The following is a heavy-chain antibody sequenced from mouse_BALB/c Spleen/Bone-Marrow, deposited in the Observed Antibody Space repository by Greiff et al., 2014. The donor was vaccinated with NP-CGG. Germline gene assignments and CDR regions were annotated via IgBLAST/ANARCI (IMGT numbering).Heavy chain of an antibody. CDR2: IDPANGNT. Sequence: VQLQQSGAELVKPGASVKLSCTASGFNIKDTYMHWVKQRPEQSLEWIGRIDPANGNTKYDPKFQGKATITADTSSNTAYLQLSSLTSEDTAVYYCAYGSSYDYFDYWGQGTTLTVSS. CDR3: AYGSSYDYFDY. V-gene: IGHV14-3*02. J-gene: IGHJ2*01. CDR1: GFNIKDTY. D-gene: IGHD1-1*01.